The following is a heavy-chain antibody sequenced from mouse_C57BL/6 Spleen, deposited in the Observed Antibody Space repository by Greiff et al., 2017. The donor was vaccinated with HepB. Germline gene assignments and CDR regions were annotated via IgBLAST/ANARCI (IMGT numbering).Heavy chain of an antibody. Sequence: EVQRVESEGGLVQPGSSMKLSCTASGFTFSDYYMAWVRQVPEKGLEWVANINYDGSSTYYLDSLKSRFIISRDNAKNILYLQMSSLKSEDTATYYCAREGSYGNYGYFDVWGTGTTVTVSS. CDR1: GFTFSDYY. D-gene: IGHD2-1*01. CDR2: INYDGSST. CDR3: AREGSYGNYGYFDV. J-gene: IGHJ1*03. V-gene: IGHV5-16*01.